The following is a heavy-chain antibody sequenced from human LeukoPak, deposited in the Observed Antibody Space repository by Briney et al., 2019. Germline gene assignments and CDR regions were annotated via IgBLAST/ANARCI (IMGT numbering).Heavy chain of an antibody. CDR2: INPSGGST. CDR1: GYTFTSYY. Sequence: ASVTVSCKASGYTFTSYYMHWVRQAPGQGLEWMGIINPSGGSTSYAQKFQGRVTMTRDTSTSTVYMELSSLRSEDTAVYYCARDLSHISRGGGRNWFDPWGQGTLVTVSS. CDR3: ARDLSHISRGGGRNWFDP. J-gene: IGHJ5*02. V-gene: IGHV1-46*01. D-gene: IGHD3-16*01.